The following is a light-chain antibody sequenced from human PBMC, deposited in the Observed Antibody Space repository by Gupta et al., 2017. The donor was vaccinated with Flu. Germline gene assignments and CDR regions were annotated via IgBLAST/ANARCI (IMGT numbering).Light chain of an antibody. CDR3: QQYKSYPYN. CDR2: KGS. Sequence: DIRMTQSPPTLSGSIGDRVTITCRASQSVSSWLVWYQQKPGKAPKSLVSKGSDLESGVPSRFSGSGFGTEFTLTIDSLQPDDFATYYCQQYKSYPYNFGQGTKLEIK. J-gene: IGKJ2*01. CDR1: QSVSSW. V-gene: IGKV1-5*03.